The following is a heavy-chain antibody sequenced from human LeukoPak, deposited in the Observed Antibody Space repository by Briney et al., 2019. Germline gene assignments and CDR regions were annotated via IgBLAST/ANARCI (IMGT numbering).Heavy chain of an antibody. V-gene: IGHV4-59*01. Sequence: SETLSLTCTVSGGSISSYYWSWIRQPPGKGLEWIGYIYYSGSTNYNPSLKSRVTISVDTPKNQFSLKLSSVTAADTAVYYCAREDSINYYDSSGYRREANWFDPWGQGTLVTVSS. CDR1: GGSISSYY. CDR3: AREDSINYYDSSGYRREANWFDP. J-gene: IGHJ5*02. CDR2: IYYSGST. D-gene: IGHD3-22*01.